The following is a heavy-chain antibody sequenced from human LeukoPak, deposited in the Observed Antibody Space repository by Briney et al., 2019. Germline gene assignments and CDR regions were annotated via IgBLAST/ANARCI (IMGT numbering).Heavy chain of an antibody. CDR1: GYTFTSYG. V-gene: IGHV1-18*04. Sequence: GASVKVSCKASGYTFTSYGISWVRQAPGQGLEWMGWISAYNGNTNYAQKLQGRVTMTTDTSTSTAYMELRSLRSDDTAMYYCARAPSGCSSTSCYGSWFDPWGQGTLVTVSS. D-gene: IGHD2-2*01. J-gene: IGHJ5*02. CDR2: ISAYNGNT. CDR3: ARAPSGCSSTSCYGSWFDP.